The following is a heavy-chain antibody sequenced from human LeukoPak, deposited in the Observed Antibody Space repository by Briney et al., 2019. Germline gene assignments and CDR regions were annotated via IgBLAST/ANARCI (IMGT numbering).Heavy chain of an antibody. CDR3: ARATFDYGSGRY. CDR2: ISYDGSNK. Sequence: GRSLRLSCAASGFTFSSYAMHWVRQAPGKGLEWVAVISYDGSNKYYADSVKGRFTISRDNSKNTLYLQMNSLRAEDTAVYYCARATFDYGSGRYWGQGTLVTVSS. J-gene: IGHJ4*02. CDR1: GFTFSSYA. V-gene: IGHV3-30*04. D-gene: IGHD3-10*01.